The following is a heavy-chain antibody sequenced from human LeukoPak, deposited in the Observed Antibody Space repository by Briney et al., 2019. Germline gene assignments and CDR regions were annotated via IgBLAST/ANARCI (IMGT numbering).Heavy chain of an antibody. J-gene: IGHJ3*02. CDR2: IRYDGSNK. Sequence: GGSLRLSCAASGFTFGSYGMHWVRQAPGKGLEWVAFIRYDGSNKYYADSVKGRFTISRDNSKNTLYLQMNSLRAEDTAVYYCAKAGGRQPNDAFDIWGQGTMVTVSS. V-gene: IGHV3-30*02. CDR1: GFTFGSYG. D-gene: IGHD2-15*01. CDR3: AKAGGRQPNDAFDI.